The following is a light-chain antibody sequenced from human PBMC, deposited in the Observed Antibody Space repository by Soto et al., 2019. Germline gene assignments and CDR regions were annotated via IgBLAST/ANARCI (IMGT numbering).Light chain of an antibody. CDR2: EVN. CDR3: TSYGGRDNLI. V-gene: IGLV2-8*01. CDR1: SSDIGAYNY. Sequence: QAVVTQPPSASGSPGQSVTISCTGTSSDIGAYNYVSWFQQHPGEAPKLIISEVNKRPSGVPNRFSGSKSGNTASLTVSGLQAEDEADYYCTSYGGRDNLIFGGGTKLIVL. J-gene: IGLJ2*01.